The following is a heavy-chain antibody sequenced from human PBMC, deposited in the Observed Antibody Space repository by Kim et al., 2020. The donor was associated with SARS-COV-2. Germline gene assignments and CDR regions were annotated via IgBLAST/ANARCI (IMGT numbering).Heavy chain of an antibody. V-gene: IGHV5-10-1*01. CDR1: GYSFTSYW. Sequence: GESLKISCKGSGYSFTSYWISWVRQMPGKGLEWMGRIDPSDSYTNYSPSFQGHVTISADKSISTAYLQWSSLKASDTAMYYCASHLAPGGSIAAHWGYYYYYGMDVWGQGTTVTVSS. CDR2: IDPSDSYT. J-gene: IGHJ6*02. D-gene: IGHD6-6*01. CDR3: ASHLAPGGSIAAHWGYYYYYGMDV.